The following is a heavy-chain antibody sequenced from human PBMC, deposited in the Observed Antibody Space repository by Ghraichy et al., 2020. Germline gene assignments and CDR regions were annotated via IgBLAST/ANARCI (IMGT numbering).Heavy chain of an antibody. D-gene: IGHD3-16*01. J-gene: IGHJ4*02. CDR1: GGSISSGGYS. V-gene: IGHV4-30-2*01. CDR2: IYHSGST. CDR3: ARGGMITFGGVPRGAFDY. Sequence: SETLSLTCAVSGGSISSGGYSWSWIRQPPGKGLEWIGYIYHSGSTYYNPSLKSRVTISVDRSKNQFSLKLSSVTAADTAVYYCARGGMITFGGVPRGAFDYWGQGTLVTVSS.